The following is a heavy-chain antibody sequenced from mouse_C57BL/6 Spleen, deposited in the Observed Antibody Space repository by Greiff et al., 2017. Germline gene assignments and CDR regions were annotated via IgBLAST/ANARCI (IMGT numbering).Heavy chain of an antibody. CDR2: ISGGGGNT. CDR3: ARREYRGYFDY. D-gene: IGHD5-1*01. J-gene: IGHJ2*01. V-gene: IGHV5-9*01. CDR1: GFTFSSYT. Sequence: EVMLVESGGGLVKPGGSLKLSCAASGFTFSSYTMSWVRQTPEKRLEWVATISGGGGNTYYPDSVKGRFTIASDNAKNTLYLQMSSLRAEDTALYYCARREYRGYFDYWGQGTTLTVSS.